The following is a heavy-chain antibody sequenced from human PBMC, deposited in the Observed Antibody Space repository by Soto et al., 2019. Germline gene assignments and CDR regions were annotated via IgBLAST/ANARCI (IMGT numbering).Heavy chain of an antibody. D-gene: IGHD3-10*01. CDR1: CGSFSGYY. CDR2: INHSGST. CDR3: ARGEQDYYGSGGLDY. J-gene: IGHJ4*02. V-gene: IGHV4-34*01. Sequence: QVQLQQWGAGLLKPSETLSLTCAVYCGSFSGYYWSWIRQPPGKGLEWIGEINHSGSTNYNPSLKSRVTISVDTSKNQFSLKLSSVTAADTAVYYCARGEQDYYGSGGLDYWGQGTLVTVSS.